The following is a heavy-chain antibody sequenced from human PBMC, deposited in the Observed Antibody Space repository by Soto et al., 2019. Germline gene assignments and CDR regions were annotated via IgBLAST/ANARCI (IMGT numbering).Heavy chain of an antibody. V-gene: IGHV3-66*01. D-gene: IGHD2-2*01. CDR2: IFSGGST. CDR3: XXXXYPLDY. J-gene: IGHJ4*02. CDR1: GFTVSSNY. Sequence: EVQLVESGGGLVQPGGSLRLSCAASGFTVSSNYMSWVRQAPEKGLEWVSVIFSGGSTYYADSVKGRFTISRDNSKNTLXLXXXXXXAEXXXVXXXXXXXYPLDYWGQGTLVTVSS.